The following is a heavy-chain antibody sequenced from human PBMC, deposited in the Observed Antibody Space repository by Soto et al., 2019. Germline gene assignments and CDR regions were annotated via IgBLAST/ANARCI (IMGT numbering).Heavy chain of an antibody. CDR3: TRRGRQSANWFDP. CDR2: IIPMSGRP. J-gene: IGHJ5*02. Sequence: SVKVSCKASGGTFNSFSIDWVRQAPGQGLVWMGGIIPMSGRPNYAQRFQGRVTFSADKSTNTVFLEVNSLTYEDTAVYYCTRRGRQSANWFDPWG. V-gene: IGHV1-69*06. CDR1: GGTFNSFS.